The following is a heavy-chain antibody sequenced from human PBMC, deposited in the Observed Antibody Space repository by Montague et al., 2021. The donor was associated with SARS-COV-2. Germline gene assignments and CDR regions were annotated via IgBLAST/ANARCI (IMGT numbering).Heavy chain of an antibody. Sequence: SLRLSCAASGFTFSSYAMHWARQAPGKGLEWVAVISYDGSNKYYADSVKGRFTISRDNSKNTLYLQMNSLRAEDTAVYYCARPYSGSYYGYFDYWGQGTLVTVSS. V-gene: IGHV3-30*04. CDR3: ARPYSGSYYGYFDY. CDR2: ISYDGSNK. CDR1: GFTFSSYA. J-gene: IGHJ4*02. D-gene: IGHD1-26*01.